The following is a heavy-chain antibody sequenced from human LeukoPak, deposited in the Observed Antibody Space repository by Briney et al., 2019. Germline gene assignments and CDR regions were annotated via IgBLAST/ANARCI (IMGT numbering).Heavy chain of an antibody. CDR1: GGTFSSYA. CDR3: ARGPAGAAIDY. CDR2: IIPIFGTA. V-gene: IGHV1-69*13. D-gene: IGHD1-26*01. J-gene: IGHJ4*02. Sequence: GASVKVSCKASGGTFSSYAISWVRQAPGQGLEWMGGIIPIFGTANYAQKFQGRVTITADESTSTAYMELSSLRSEDTAVHYCARGPAGAAIDYWGQGTLVTVSS.